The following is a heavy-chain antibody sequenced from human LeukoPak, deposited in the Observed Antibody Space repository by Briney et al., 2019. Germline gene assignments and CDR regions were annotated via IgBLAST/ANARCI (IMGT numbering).Heavy chain of an antibody. CDR2: INEDGSEK. CDR3: ARDRADYDFWSGYIATNWFDP. V-gene: IGHV3-7*01. CDR1: GFTFSRNW. Sequence: GGSLRLSCAASGFTFSRNWMSWVRQAPGKGLEWVANINEDGSEKYYVDSVKGRFTISRDNAKNSLYLQMNSLRAEDTAVYYCARDRADYDFWSGYIATNWFDPWGQGTLVTVSS. D-gene: IGHD3-3*01. J-gene: IGHJ5*02.